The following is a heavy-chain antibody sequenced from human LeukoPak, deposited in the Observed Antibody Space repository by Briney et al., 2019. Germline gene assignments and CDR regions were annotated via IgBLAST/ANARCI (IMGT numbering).Heavy chain of an antibody. CDR1: GFTFSSYW. CDR3: ARASYSSGWPSKY. CDR2: IKQDGSEK. V-gene: IGHV3-7*04. Sequence: GGSLRLSCAASGFTFSSYWMSWVRQAPGKGLEWVANIKQDGSEKYYVDSVKGRFSISRDNAKNSLYMQMNSLRAEDTAVYYCARASYSSGWPSKYWGQGTLVIVSS. D-gene: IGHD6-19*01. J-gene: IGHJ4*02.